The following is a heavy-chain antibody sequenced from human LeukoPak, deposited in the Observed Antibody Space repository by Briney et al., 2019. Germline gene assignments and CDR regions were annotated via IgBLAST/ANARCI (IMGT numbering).Heavy chain of an antibody. V-gene: IGHV4-34*01. CDR2: INHSGST. CDR3: ARHETVTMVRGVSYFDY. J-gene: IGHJ4*02. D-gene: IGHD3-10*01. Sequence: SETLSLTCAVYGGSFSGYYWSWIRQPPGKGLEWIGEINHSGSTNYNPSLKSRVTISVDTSKNQFSLKLSSVTAADTAVYYCARHETVTMVRGVSYFDYWGQGTLVTVSS. CDR1: GGSFSGYY.